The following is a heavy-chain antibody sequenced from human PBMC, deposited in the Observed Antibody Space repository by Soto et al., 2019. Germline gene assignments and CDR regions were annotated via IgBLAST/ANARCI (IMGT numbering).Heavy chain of an antibody. CDR2: IGRSGETI. D-gene: IGHD6-6*01. V-gene: IGHV3-48*03. CDR1: GFTFSSLE. J-gene: IGHJ4*02. Sequence: PGGSLRLSCVGSGFTFSSLEMNWVRQTPGKGLEWLSYIGRSGETIYYAASVKGRFTISRGNAKSSLFLQMNGLRDEDTGIYYCARDSRGGAARRPTFYYWGRGTLVTVSS. CDR3: ARDSRGGAARRPTFYY.